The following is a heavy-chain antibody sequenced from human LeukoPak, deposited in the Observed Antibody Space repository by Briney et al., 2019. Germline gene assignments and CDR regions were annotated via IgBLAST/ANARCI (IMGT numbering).Heavy chain of an antibody. J-gene: IGHJ4*02. V-gene: IGHV3-20*04. CDR2: INRNGGST. Sequence: GGSLRLSCAASGFTFEDYAMSWVRQVPGKGLEWVSGINRNGGSTGHADSVKGRFTISRDNAKNSLYLQMNSLRAEETALYYCVRDLNYDFWSGSLDYWGQGTLVTVSS. CDR3: VRDLNYDFWSGSLDY. D-gene: IGHD3-3*01. CDR1: GFTFEDYA.